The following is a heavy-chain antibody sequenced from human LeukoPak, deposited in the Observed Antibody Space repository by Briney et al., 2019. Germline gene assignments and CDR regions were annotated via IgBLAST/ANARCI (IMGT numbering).Heavy chain of an antibody. D-gene: IGHD2-2*01. CDR3: ARAPITSPFYFDY. Sequence: GSLRLSCTASGFAFDEHGMSWVRQVSGKGLELVSGINWSGGSTGYADPLRGRFTISRDNAKNSLYLQMDSLRAEDTALYYCARAPITSPFYFDYWGQGTLVTVSS. CDR1: GFAFDEHG. J-gene: IGHJ4*02. V-gene: IGHV3-20*04. CDR2: INWSGGST.